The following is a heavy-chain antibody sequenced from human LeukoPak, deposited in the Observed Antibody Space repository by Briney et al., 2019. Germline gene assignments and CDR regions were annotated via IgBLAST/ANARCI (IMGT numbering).Heavy chain of an antibody. CDR2: ISDNAYTT. J-gene: IGHJ4*02. D-gene: IGHD3-22*01. Sequence: GGSLRLSCAASGFTFSSYAMTCVRQAPGKGLEWVSSISDNAYTTYYADSVRGRFTISRDNSKNTLYLQMIGLRPEDTAVYSCAKYFYDSSGYYDAAPLDSWGQGTLVTVFS. CDR3: AKYFYDSSGYYDAAPLDS. CDR1: GFTFSSYA. V-gene: IGHV3-23*01.